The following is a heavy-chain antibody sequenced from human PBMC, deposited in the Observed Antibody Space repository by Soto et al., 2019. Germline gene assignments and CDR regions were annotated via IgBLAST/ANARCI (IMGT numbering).Heavy chain of an antibody. Sequence: SGTLSLTCAITSPSIDSTNRWSWVAQTPGKGMKGIVEIYHSGRTNYNPSLKSRVTISVDKSSNQFSVKLSSVTAADTAVYYCARGCCSLAGDAFDIWGQGTMVX. D-gene: IGHD2-15*01. V-gene: IGHV4-4*02. CDR2: IYHSGRT. J-gene: IGHJ3*02. CDR1: SPSIDSTNR. CDR3: ARGCCSLAGDAFDI.